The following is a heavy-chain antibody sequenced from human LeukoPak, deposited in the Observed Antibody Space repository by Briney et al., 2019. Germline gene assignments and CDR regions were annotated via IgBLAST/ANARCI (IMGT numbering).Heavy chain of an antibody. D-gene: IGHD3-3*01. CDR1: GGSISSSSYY. J-gene: IGHJ4*02. CDR3: ARGGHRGMIFGVVIQFDY. V-gene: IGHV4-39*01. Sequence: SETLSLTCTVSGGSISSSSYYWGWIRQPPGKGLEWIGSIYYSGSTYYNPSLKSRVTISVDTSKNQFSLKLSSVTAADTAVYYCARGGHRGMIFGVVIQFDYWGQGTLVTVSS. CDR2: IYYSGST.